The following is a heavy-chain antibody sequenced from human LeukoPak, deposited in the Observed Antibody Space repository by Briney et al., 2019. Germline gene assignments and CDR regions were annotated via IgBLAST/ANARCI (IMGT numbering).Heavy chain of an antibody. CDR1: GFTFSSYW. CDR2: IKQDGSEK. J-gene: IGHJ3*02. CDR3: AKANYGRIAVAAPDAFDI. V-gene: IGHV3-7*03. D-gene: IGHD6-19*01. Sequence: GGSLRLSCAASGFTFSSYWMSWVRQAPGKGLEWVANIKQDGSEKYYVDSVVGRFTISRDNAKNSLYLQMNSLRAEDTAVYYCAKANYGRIAVAAPDAFDIWGQGTMVTVSS.